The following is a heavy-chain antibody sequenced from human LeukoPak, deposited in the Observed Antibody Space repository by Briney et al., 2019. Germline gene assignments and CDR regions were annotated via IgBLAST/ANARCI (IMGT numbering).Heavy chain of an antibody. CDR3: ARDPMNYAAPV. V-gene: IGHV4-39*07. CDR2: IYYSGST. D-gene: IGHD1-7*01. CDR1: GDSISSSSYY. J-gene: IGHJ4*02. Sequence: SETLSLTCAVSGDSISSSSYYWGWIRQPPGKGLEWIGSIYYSGSTYFNPSLKSRVTISVDTSKNQFSLKLSSVTAADTAVYYCARDPMNYAAPVWGQGTLVTVSS.